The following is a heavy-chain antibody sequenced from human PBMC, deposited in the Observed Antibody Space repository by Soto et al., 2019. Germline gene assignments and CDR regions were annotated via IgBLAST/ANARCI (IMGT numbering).Heavy chain of an antibody. J-gene: IGHJ4*02. D-gene: IGHD6-13*01. Sequence: GGSLRLSCAACGFTFSSYSMNWVRQAPGKGLEWVSSISSSSSYIYYADSVKGRFTISRDNAKNSLYLQMNSLRAEDTAVYYCARDRSEVIGYSSSWSAGGYYFDYWGQGTLVTVSS. CDR2: ISSSSSYI. V-gene: IGHV3-21*01. CDR3: ARDRSEVIGYSSSWSAGGYYFDY. CDR1: GFTFSSYS.